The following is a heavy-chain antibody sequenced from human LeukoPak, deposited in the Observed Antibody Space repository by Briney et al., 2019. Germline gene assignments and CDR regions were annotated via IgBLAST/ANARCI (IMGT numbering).Heavy chain of an antibody. J-gene: IGHJ4*01. Sequence: SETLSLTCTVSGATITDYYWSWIRQPPGKGLEWIGYIYYLGHTNYNPSLKSRVTISVDMSKNQFSLKLSSVSAADSAVYFCARGKSDLMGWGHGALVTVSS. CDR1: GATITDYY. CDR2: IYYLGHT. D-gene: IGHD2-8*01. CDR3: ARGKSDLMG. V-gene: IGHV4-59*01.